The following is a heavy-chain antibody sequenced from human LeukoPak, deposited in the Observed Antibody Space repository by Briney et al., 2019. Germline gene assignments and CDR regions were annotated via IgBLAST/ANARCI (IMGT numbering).Heavy chain of an antibody. D-gene: IGHD6-25*01. CDR1: GYTFSGYD. CDR2: MNPNSGNT. CDR3: ARVPSGGDKFDP. J-gene: IGHJ5*02. Sequence: ASVKVSCKASGYTFSGYDINWVRQATGQGLEWMGWMNPNSGNTGYAQKFQGRITMTRNTSISAAYMELSSLISEDTAVYYCARVPSGGDKFDPWGQGTLVTVSS. V-gene: IGHV1-8*01.